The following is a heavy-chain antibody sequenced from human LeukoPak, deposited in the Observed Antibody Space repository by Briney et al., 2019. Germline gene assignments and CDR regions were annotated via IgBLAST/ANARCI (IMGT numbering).Heavy chain of an antibody. CDR3: ARLAAPYYYYYYMDV. D-gene: IGHD6-25*01. Sequence: SETLSLTCLVSGGSISSYYWSWIRLPPGKGLEWIGYIYYSGSTNYNPSLKSRVTISVDTSKNQFSLKLSSVTAADTAVYYCARLAAPYYYYYYMDVWGKGTTVTVSS. CDR1: GGSISSYY. J-gene: IGHJ6*03. V-gene: IGHV4-59*08. CDR2: IYYSGST.